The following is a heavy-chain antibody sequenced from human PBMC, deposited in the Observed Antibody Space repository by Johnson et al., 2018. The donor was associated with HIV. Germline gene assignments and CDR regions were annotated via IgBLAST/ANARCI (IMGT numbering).Heavy chain of an antibody. CDR2: IKSKTDGGTT. D-gene: IGHD3-22*01. J-gene: IGHJ3*02. CDR3: TKETYYYDSSGYYYGHAFDI. V-gene: IGHV3-15*01. Sequence: VQLVESEGGLVKPGESFRLSCEVSGLTFTNAYMSWVRQAPGKGLEWVGRIKSKTDGGTTDYAAPVKGRFTISRDDSKNTLYLQMNSLKTEDTAVYYCTKETYYYDSSGYYYGHAFDIWGQGTMVTVSS. CDR1: GLTFTNAY.